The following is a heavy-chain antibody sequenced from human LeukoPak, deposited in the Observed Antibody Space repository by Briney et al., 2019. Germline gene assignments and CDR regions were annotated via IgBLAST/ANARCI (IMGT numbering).Heavy chain of an antibody. CDR1: GFTFSSYW. V-gene: IGHV3-53*01. CDR2: IYKDGKI. J-gene: IGHJ4*02. CDR3: ASRHCSGGDCYFAGADPFDH. Sequence: GGSLRLSCAASGFTFSSYWMSWVRQAPGKGLEWVSVIYKDGKIYYIGSVKGRFTISRDTSKNTLYLQMNSLRVEDTAVYYCASRHCSGGDCYFAGADPFDHWGQGTLVTVSS. D-gene: IGHD2-21*01.